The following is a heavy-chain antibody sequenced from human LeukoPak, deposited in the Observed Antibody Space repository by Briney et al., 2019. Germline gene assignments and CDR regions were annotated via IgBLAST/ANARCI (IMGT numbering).Heavy chain of an antibody. Sequence: PSQTLSLTCTVSGGSISSGGYYWSWIRQHPGEGLEWIGYIYYSGSTYYNPSLKSRVTISVDTPKNQFSLKLSSVTAADTAVYYCARDPRPSIAAAGEGYGWFDPWGQGTLVTVSS. J-gene: IGHJ5*02. CDR3: ARDPRPSIAAAGEGYGWFDP. D-gene: IGHD6-13*01. CDR1: GGSISSGGYY. CDR2: IYYSGST. V-gene: IGHV4-31*03.